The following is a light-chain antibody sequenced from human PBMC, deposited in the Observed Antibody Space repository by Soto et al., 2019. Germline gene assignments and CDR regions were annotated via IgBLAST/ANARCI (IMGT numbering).Light chain of an antibody. Sequence: QSALTQPASVSGSPGQSITISCTGTSSDVGGYNYVSWYQQHPGKAPKLMIYEVSNRPSGVSNRFSGSKSGNTAYLTISGLQAEDEADYYCSSYTSSSNWVFGGGTKVTVL. CDR2: EVS. CDR3: SSYTSSSNWV. V-gene: IGLV2-14*01. CDR1: SSDVGGYNY. J-gene: IGLJ3*02.